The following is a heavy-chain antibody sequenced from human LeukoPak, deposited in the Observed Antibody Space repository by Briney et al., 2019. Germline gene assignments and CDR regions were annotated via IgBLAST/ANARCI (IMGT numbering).Heavy chain of an antibody. Sequence: GRSLRLSCAASGFTFSSYAMHWVRQAPGKGLEWVAVISYDGSNKYYADSVKDRFTISRDNSKNTLYLQRNSLRAEDTAVYYCARGRSGSYFGDYWGQGTLVTVSS. J-gene: IGHJ4*02. CDR3: ARGRSGSYFGDY. CDR1: GFTFSSYA. D-gene: IGHD1-26*01. CDR2: ISYDGSNK. V-gene: IGHV3-30-3*01.